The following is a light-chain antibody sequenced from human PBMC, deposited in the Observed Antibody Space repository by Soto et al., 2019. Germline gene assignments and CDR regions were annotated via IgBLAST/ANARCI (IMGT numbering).Light chain of an antibody. J-gene: IGLJ1*01. CDR2: GNT. Sequence: QSVLTQPPSVSGAPGQRVTISCTGSSSSIGAGYDVHWYQQLPGTAPKLLIYGNTNRPSGVPDRLSGSKSGTSASLAITGLQAEDEADYYCQSYDSSLSGYVFGTGTKLTVL. V-gene: IGLV1-40*01. CDR3: QSYDSSLSGYV. CDR1: SSSIGAGYD.